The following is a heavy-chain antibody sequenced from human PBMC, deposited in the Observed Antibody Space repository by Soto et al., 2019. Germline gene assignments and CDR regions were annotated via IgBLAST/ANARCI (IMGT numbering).Heavy chain of an antibody. D-gene: IGHD3-22*01. Sequence: QVQLQEWGPGLVKPSETLSLTCTVSGGSISSYYWSWIRQPPGKGLEWIAYIYYSGSTNYNPSLTSRVTISVDTSKNQYSLKLSSVTAADTAVYYCARVGGYDSSSYYDLKWYGMDVWGQGTTVTVSS. CDR3: ARVGGYDSSSYYDLKWYGMDV. V-gene: IGHV4-59*01. J-gene: IGHJ6*02. CDR1: GGSISSYY. CDR2: IYYSGST.